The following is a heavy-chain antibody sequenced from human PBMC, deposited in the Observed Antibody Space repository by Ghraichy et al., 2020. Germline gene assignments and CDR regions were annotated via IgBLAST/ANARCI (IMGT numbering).Heavy chain of an antibody. CDR1: GFTFSSYS. J-gene: IGHJ4*02. V-gene: IGHV3-21*01. CDR3: ARAVAGTWGFDY. Sequence: GESLNISCAASGFTFSSYSMNWVRQAPGKGLEWVSSISSSSSYIYYADSVKGRFTISRDNAKNSLYLQMNSLRAEDTAVYYCARAVAGTWGFDYWGQGTLVTVSS. D-gene: IGHD6-19*01. CDR2: ISSSSSYI.